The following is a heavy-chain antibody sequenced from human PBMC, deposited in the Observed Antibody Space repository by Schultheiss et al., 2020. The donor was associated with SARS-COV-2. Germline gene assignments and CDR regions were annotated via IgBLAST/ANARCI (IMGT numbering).Heavy chain of an antibody. D-gene: IGHD3-22*01. CDR1: GFTFSSYS. Sequence: GGSLRLSCAASGFTFSSYSMNWVRQAPGKGLEWVSSISSSSSYIYYADSVKGRFTISRDNAKNSLYLQMNSLIAEDTAVYYCARDALGYYDSSGYTFDYWGQGTLVTVSS. CDR3: ARDALGYYDSSGYTFDY. V-gene: IGHV3-21*01. J-gene: IGHJ4*02. CDR2: ISSSSSYI.